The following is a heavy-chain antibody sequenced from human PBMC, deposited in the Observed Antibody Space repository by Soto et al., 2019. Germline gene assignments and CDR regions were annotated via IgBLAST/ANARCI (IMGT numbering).Heavy chain of an antibody. CDR1: GGSISSGDYS. D-gene: IGHD3-3*01. Sequence: PSETLSLTCTVSGGSISSGDYSWSWVRQSPGKGLEWIGHIYNSGITYYNPSLKSRVVISIDTSRNQFSLSWNSLTAADRAVYFCARGVTVFGLVSRFWFDPWGQGTLVTVSS. J-gene: IGHJ5*02. CDR2: IYNSGIT. V-gene: IGHV4-30-4*01. CDR3: ARGVTVFGLVSRFWFDP.